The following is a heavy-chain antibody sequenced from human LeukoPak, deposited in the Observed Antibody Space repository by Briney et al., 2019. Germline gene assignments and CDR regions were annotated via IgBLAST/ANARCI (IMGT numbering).Heavy chain of an antibody. CDR1: GFTFSSYS. D-gene: IGHD3-22*01. CDR2: ISSSSSYI. J-gene: IGHJ4*02. CDR3: ARDDSSGYPDY. V-gene: IGHV3-21*01. Sequence: GGSLRLSCAASGFTFSSYSMNWVRQAPGKGLEWVSSISSSSSYIYYADSVKGRFTISRDNAKNSLYLQMNSLKAEDTAVYYCARDDSSGYPDYWGQGTLVTVSS.